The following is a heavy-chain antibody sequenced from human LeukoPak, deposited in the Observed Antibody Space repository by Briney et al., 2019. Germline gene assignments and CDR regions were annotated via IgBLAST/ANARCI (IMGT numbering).Heavy chain of an antibody. CDR2: IYYSGST. V-gene: IGHV4-61*05. Sequence: SETLSLTCTVSGGSISSSSYYWGWIRQPPGKGLEWTGYIYYSGSTNYNPSLKSRVTISVDTSKNQFSLKLSSVTAADTAVYYCARWPLRSPLRDAFDIWGQGTMVTVSS. J-gene: IGHJ3*02. CDR3: ARWPLRSPLRDAFDI. D-gene: IGHD1-26*01. CDR1: GGSISSSSYY.